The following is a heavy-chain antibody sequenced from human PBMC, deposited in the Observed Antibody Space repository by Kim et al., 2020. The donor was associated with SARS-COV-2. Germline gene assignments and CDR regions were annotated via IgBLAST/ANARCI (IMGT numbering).Heavy chain of an antibody. CDR3: ARDGYSSSWYWFDP. CDR1: GYTFTSYA. J-gene: IGHJ5*02. CDR2: INAGSGNT. Sequence: ASVKVSCKASGYTFTSYAMHWVRQAPGQRLEWMGWINAGSGNTKYSQKFQGRVTITRDTSASTAYMELSSLRSEDTAVYYCARDGYSSSWYWFDPWGQGTLVTVSS. V-gene: IGHV1-3*01. D-gene: IGHD6-13*01.